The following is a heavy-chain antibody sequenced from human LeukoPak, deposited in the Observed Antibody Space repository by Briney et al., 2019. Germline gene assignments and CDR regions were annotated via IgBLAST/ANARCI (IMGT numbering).Heavy chain of an antibody. V-gene: IGHV3-23*01. Sequence: GGSLRLSCAVSGITLSNYGMSWVRQAPGKGLEWVSAISGGGGSTYYADSVKGRFTISRDNSKNTLYLQMNSLRAEDTAVYYCASRANWGLWGLFDYWGQGTLVTVSS. CDR1: GITLSNYG. CDR3: ASRANWGLWGLFDY. CDR2: ISGGGGST. D-gene: IGHD7-27*01. J-gene: IGHJ4*02.